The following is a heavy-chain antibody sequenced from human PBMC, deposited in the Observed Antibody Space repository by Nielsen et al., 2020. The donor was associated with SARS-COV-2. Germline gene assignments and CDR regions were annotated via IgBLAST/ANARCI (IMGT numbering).Heavy chain of an antibody. V-gene: IGHV3-30*19. CDR2: ISYDGSNK. D-gene: IGHD6-19*01. Sequence: GGSLRLSCAASGFTFSSYGMHWVRQAPGKGLEWVAVISYDGSNKYYADSVKGRFTISRDNSKNTLYLQMNSLRAEDTAVYYCARDPGIAVAGPPDAFDIWGQGTMVTVSS. CDR1: GFTFSSYG. CDR3: ARDPGIAVAGPPDAFDI. J-gene: IGHJ3*02.